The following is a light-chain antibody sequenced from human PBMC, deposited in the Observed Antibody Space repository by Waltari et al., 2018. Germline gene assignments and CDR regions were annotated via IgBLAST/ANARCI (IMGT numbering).Light chain of an antibody. CDR3: CSYAGSSRV. Sequence: QSALTPPASVSGSPGQSITISCTATSSGVGSYNLFSWYQQRPRKAPTLMIYEVSKRPSGVSNRFSGSKSGNTASLTISGLQAEDEADYYCCSYAGSSRVFGGGTKLTVL. V-gene: IGLV2-23*02. CDR1: SSGVGSYNL. CDR2: EVS. J-gene: IGLJ3*02.